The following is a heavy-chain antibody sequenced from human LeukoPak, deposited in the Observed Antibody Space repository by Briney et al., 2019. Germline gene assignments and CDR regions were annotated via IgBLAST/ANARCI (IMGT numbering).Heavy chain of an antibody. Sequence: GGSLRLSCAASGFTFSSYAMSWVRQAPGKGLEWVSAISGSGGSTYYADSVKGRFTISRDNSKNTLYLQMNSLKTEDTAVYYCTTVGGTYSSSSSYYYYYMDVWGKGTTVTVSS. CDR2: ISGSGGST. J-gene: IGHJ6*03. D-gene: IGHD6-6*01. CDR1: GFTFSSYA. V-gene: IGHV3-23*01. CDR3: TTVGGTYSSSSSYYYYYMDV.